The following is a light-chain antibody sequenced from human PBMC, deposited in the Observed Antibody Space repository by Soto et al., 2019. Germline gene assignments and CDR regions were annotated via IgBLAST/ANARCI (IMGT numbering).Light chain of an antibody. V-gene: IGKV4-1*01. J-gene: IGKJ1*01. CDR2: WAP. Sequence: DIVMTQSPDSLAVSLGGMATINCNSSQSVLYSSNNKNYLAWYQQKPGQPPKLLIYWAPTRAYGVPDRFSGSCSGTDFPLSISSRHAEVVAIYYCEQYYRPRTFGRGTKVEIK. CDR1: QSVLYSSNNKNY. CDR3: EQYYRPRT.